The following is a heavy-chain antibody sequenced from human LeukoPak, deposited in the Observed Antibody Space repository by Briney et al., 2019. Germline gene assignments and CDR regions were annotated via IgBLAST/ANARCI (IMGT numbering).Heavy chain of an antibody. Sequence: SETLSLTCTVPGGSISSYYWSWIRQPPGKGLEWIGYIYYSGSTNYNPSLKSRVTISVDTSKNQFSLKLSSVTAADTAVYYCARGGSSSWYYYYYYMDVWGKGTTVTVSS. V-gene: IGHV4-59*01. CDR2: IYYSGST. J-gene: IGHJ6*03. CDR3: ARGGSSSWYYYYYYMDV. D-gene: IGHD6-13*01. CDR1: GGSISSYY.